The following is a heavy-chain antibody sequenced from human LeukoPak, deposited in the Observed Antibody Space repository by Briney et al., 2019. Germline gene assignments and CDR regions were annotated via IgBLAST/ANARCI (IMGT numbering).Heavy chain of an antibody. V-gene: IGHV3-30*19. CDR1: GFIFSNHG. J-gene: IGHJ4*02. CDR2: ISYDGSNK. CDR3: ARVKEYYDILTGYYTH. D-gene: IGHD3-9*01. Sequence: GRSLRLSCAASGFIFSNHGMHWVRQAPGKGLEWVAVISYDGSNKYYADSVKGRFTISRDNSKNTLYLQMNSLRAEDTAVYYCARVKEYYDILTGYYTHWGQGTLVTVTS.